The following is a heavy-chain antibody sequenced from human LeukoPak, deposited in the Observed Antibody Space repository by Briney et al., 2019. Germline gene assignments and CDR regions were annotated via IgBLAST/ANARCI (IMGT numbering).Heavy chain of an antibody. CDR3: ARERRERSGRYLAFDQ. J-gene: IGHJ4*02. V-gene: IGHV3-21*01. CDR1: GFTFSTYA. D-gene: IGHD1-26*01. CDR2: ISFCSSYI. Sequence: GGSLRLSCAASGFTFSTYAMHWVRQAPGKGLEWVSCISFCSSYIYYADSVKGRFTISRDNAENSLHLQMNSLRAEDTAVYYCARERRERSGRYLAFDQWGQGTLVTVSS.